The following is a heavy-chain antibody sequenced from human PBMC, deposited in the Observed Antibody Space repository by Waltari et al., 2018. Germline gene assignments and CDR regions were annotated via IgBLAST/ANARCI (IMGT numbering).Heavy chain of an antibody. Sequence: QVQLVQSGAEVKKPGSSVKVSCTASGGTFSSYAISWVRQATGQGLEWMGGIIPILGIANYAQKFQGRVTITADESTSTAYMELSSLRSEDTAVYYCARDMGYDYIWGSYRYHYYYMDVWGKGTTVTVSS. J-gene: IGHJ6*03. CDR1: GGTFSSYA. CDR2: IIPILGIA. CDR3: ARDMGYDYIWGSYRYHYYYMDV. V-gene: IGHV1-69*04. D-gene: IGHD3-16*02.